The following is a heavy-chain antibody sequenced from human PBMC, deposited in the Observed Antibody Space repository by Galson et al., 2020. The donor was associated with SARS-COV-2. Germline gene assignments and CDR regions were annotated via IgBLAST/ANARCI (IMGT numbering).Heavy chain of an antibody. CDR3: ARIKVATVRDSYDYGMDV. V-gene: IGHV4-31*03. CDR2: IYYSGSI. CDR1: GGSISSGGYY. J-gene: IGHJ6*02. D-gene: IGHD5-12*01. Sequence: SETLSLTCTVSGGSISSGGYYWSWIRQHPGKGLEWIGHIYYSGSIYYNPSLNSRVTISVDTSKNQLSLKLSSVTAADTAVYYCARIKVATVRDSYDYGMDVWGQGTTVTVSS.